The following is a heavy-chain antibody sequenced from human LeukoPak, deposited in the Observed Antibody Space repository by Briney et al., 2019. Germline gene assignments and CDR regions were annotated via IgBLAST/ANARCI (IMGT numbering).Heavy chain of an antibody. CDR2: ISSSSSTI. D-gene: IGHD4-17*01. Sequence: GGSLRLSCAASGFTFSTYAMNWVRQAPGKGLEGVSYISSSSSTIYYADSVKGRFTISRDNAKNSLYLQMNGLRAEDTAVYYCARPSDYGDYDFPYDYWGQGTLVTVSS. CDR3: ARPSDYGDYDFPYDY. J-gene: IGHJ4*02. V-gene: IGHV3-48*04. CDR1: GFTFSTYA.